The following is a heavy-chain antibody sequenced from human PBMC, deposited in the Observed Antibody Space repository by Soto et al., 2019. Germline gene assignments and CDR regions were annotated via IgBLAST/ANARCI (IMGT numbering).Heavy chain of an antibody. D-gene: IGHD3-9*01. Sequence: SETLSLTCTVSGGSISSGGYYWSWIRQHPGKGLEWIGYIYYSGSTYYNPSLKSRVTISVDTSKNQFSLKPSSVTAADTAVYYCARDIILTGYYNPHYYGMDVWGQGTTVTVSS. CDR2: IYYSGST. J-gene: IGHJ6*02. CDR3: ARDIILTGYYNPHYYGMDV. V-gene: IGHV4-31*03. CDR1: GGSISSGGYY.